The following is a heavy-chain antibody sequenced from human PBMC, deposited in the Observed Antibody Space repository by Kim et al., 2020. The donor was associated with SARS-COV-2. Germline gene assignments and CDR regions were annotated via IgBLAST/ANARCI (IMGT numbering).Heavy chain of an antibody. Sequence: GGSLRLSCAASGFTFSSYGMNWVRQAPGKGLEWVAAIRYNGSNTYYADSVKGRFTISRDNSKNTLYLQMNSLRAEDTAVYYCAKVGSLYGAGAYYGINVWGQGTPVTVSS. CDR2: IRYNGSNT. D-gene: IGHD1-26*01. CDR1: GFTFSSYG. V-gene: IGHV3-23*01. J-gene: IGHJ6*02. CDR3: AKVGSLYGAGAYYGINV.